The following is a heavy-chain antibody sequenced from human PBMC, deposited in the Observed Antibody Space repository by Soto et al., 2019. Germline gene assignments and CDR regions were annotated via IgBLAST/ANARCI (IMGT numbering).Heavy chain of an antibody. CDR3: ARANRPPLNTAMARSRPHFDY. J-gene: IGHJ4*02. CDR2: INHSGST. D-gene: IGHD5-18*01. CDR1: GGSFSGYY. V-gene: IGHV4-34*01. Sequence: SETLSLTCAVYGGSFSGYYLSWIRQPPGKGLEWIGEINHSGSTNYNPSLKSRVTISVDTSKNQLSLKLSSVTAADTAVYYCARANRPPLNTAMARSRPHFDYWGQGTLVTVSS.